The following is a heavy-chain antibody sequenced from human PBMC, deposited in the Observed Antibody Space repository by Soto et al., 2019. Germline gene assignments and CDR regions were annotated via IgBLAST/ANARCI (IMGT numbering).Heavy chain of an antibody. D-gene: IGHD7-27*01. J-gene: IGHJ4*02. V-gene: IGHV4-59*08. Sequence: SETLSLTCTVSGGSISSYHWSWIRQTPGKGLEWIGYVHYSWGSNYNPSLKSRVAISLDTSKSQFSLKLTSVTATDTAVYYCARGPSGEKVDYWGQGTLVTVSS. CDR2: VHYSWGS. CDR3: ARGPSGEKVDY. CDR1: GGSISSYH.